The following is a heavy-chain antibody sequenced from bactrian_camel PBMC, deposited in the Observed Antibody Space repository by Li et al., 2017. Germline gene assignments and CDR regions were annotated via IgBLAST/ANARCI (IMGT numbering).Heavy chain of an antibody. J-gene: IGHJ4*01. CDR3: AASGSFACGGSWRFVTPGGFAG. CDR2: LYLNGGT. V-gene: IGHV3S9*01. CDR1: GYTAKTCS. Sequence: HVQLVESGGGLVQPGGSLRLSCAASGYTAKTCSWNWYRQDQGKGRELVSSLYLNGGTYYTDSVEGRFTISLDNARNTVYLQMNSLKPEDTAMYYCAASGSFACGGSWRFVTPGGFAGWGQGTQVTVS. D-gene: IGHD6*01.